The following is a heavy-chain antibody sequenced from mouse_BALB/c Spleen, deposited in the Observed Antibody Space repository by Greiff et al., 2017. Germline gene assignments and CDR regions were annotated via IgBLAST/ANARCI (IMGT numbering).Heavy chain of an antibody. Sequence: VKLMESGPGLVQPSQSLSITCTVSGFSLTSYGVHWVRQSPGKGLEWLGVIWSGGSTDYNAAFISRLSISKDNSKSQVFFKMNSLQANDTAIYYCARNSLYEGYAMDYWGQGTSVTVSS. CDR1: GFSLTSYG. D-gene: IGHD2-14*01. CDR2: IWSGGST. V-gene: IGHV2-2*02. J-gene: IGHJ4*01. CDR3: ARNSLYEGYAMDY.